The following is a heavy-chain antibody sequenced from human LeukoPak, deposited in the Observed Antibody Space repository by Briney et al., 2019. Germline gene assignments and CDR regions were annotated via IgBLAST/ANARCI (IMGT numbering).Heavy chain of an antibody. D-gene: IGHD1-26*01. CDR3: ARGVVGPTKVHASDI. CDR2: LYSGGTT. Sequence: PGGSLRLSCAASGFTVISNYMTWLRQAPGKGLEGVSVLYSGGTTFYPDAVKGRFTISRDNSKNTLYLQMNSLRAEDTAVSLCARGVVGPTKVHASDIWGQGTTVTVSS. J-gene: IGHJ3*02. CDR1: GFTVISNY. V-gene: IGHV3-53*01.